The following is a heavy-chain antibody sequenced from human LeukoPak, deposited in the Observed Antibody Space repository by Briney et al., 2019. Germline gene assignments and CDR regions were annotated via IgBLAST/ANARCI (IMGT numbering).Heavy chain of an antibody. D-gene: IGHD5-18*01. CDR2: INHSGST. CDR3: ARGLPRTYDTAMVTDY. Sequence: SETLSLTCAVYGGSFSGYYWSWIRQPPGKGLEWIGEINHSGSTNYNPSLKSRVTISVGTSKNQFSLKLSSVTAADTAVYYCARGLPRTYDTAMVTDYWGQGTLVTVSS. J-gene: IGHJ4*02. CDR1: GGSFSGYY. V-gene: IGHV4-34*01.